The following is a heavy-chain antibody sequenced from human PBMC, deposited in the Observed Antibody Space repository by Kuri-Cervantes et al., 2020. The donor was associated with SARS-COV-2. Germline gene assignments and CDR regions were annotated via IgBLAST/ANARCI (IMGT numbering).Heavy chain of an antibody. CDR1: GFTFSSYW. V-gene: IGHV4-34*01. J-gene: IGHJ5*02. Sequence: GSLRLSCAASGFTFSSYWMHWVRQAPGKGLEWIGEINHSGSTNYNPSLKSRVTISVDTSKNQFSLKLSSVTAADTAVYYCARGRSSTSGDWFDPWGQGTLVTVSS. CDR2: INHSGST. D-gene: IGHD2-2*01. CDR3: ARGRSSTSGDWFDP.